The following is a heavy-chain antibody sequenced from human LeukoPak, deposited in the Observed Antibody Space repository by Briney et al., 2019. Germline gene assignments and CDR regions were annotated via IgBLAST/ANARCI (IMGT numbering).Heavy chain of an antibody. CDR1: GFTFSSYG. J-gene: IGHJ4*02. D-gene: IGHD2-21*02. CDR2: ISYDGSNK. Sequence: GRSLRLSCAASGFTFSSYGMHWVRQAPGKGLEWVAVISYDGSNKYYADSVKGRFTISRDNSKNTLYLQMNGLRAEDTAVYYCVKDALSTLIVVVTALGAWGQGTLVTVSS. CDR3: VKDALSTLIVVVTALGA. V-gene: IGHV3-30*18.